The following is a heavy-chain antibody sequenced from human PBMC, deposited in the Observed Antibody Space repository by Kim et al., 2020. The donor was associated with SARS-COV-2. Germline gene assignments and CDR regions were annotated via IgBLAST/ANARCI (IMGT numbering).Heavy chain of an antibody. V-gene: IGHV3-7*03. D-gene: IGHD6-19*01. J-gene: IGHJ6*01. CDR1: EFIFTSYW. CDR3: ARDPSSGWPNYCYYYGM. CDR2: IKQDGSEK. Sequence: GGSLRLSCAASEFIFTSYWMSWVRQAPGKGLEWVANIKQDGSEKYYVDSVKGRFTISRDNDKNSLFLQMNSLRAEDTAVYFCARDPSSGWPNYCYYYGM.